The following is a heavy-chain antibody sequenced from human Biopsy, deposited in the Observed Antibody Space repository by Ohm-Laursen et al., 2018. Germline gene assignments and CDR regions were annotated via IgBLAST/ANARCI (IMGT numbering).Heavy chain of an antibody. CDR2: NIPILGTG. D-gene: IGHD3-9*01. Sequence: GASVKVSCKAPGGTFSNYGVNWVRQAPGQGLEWLGGNIPILGTGSYAQKFQDRDTVAADTSTSTATMELRSLRSDDTAVYYCATKLTGYFHHWGQGTLVIVSS. V-gene: IGHV1-69*06. CDR3: ATKLTGYFHH. CDR1: GGTFSNYG. J-gene: IGHJ1*01.